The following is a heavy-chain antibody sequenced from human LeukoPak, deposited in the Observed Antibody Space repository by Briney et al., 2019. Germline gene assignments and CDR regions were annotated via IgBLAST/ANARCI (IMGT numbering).Heavy chain of an antibody. CDR2: IYNSGST. CDR1: GGSITNYH. Sequence: ASETLSLTCTVSGGSITNYHWTWIRQPPGKGLEYIGYIYNSGSTFYNPSLKSRVTISADTSKKQFSLKLSSVTAADTAVYYCARGQGRFDYDSSGYYITDLDYWGQGTLVTVSS. J-gene: IGHJ4*02. V-gene: IGHV4-59*01. CDR3: ARGQGRFDYDSSGYYITDLDY. D-gene: IGHD3-22*01.